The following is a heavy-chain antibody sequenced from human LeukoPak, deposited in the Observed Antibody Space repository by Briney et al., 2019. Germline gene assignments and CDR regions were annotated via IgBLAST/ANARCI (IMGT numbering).Heavy chain of an antibody. CDR2: IYYSGST. V-gene: IGHV4-31*03. CDR3: ARAAPGYTVRFDY. Sequence: SQTLSLTCTVSGGSISSGGYYWSWIRQHPGKGLEWIGYIYYSGSTYYNPSLKSRVTISVDTSKDQFSLKLSSVTAADTAVYYCARAAPGYTVRFDYWGQGTLVTVSS. CDR1: GGSISSGGYY. D-gene: IGHD6-13*01. J-gene: IGHJ4*02.